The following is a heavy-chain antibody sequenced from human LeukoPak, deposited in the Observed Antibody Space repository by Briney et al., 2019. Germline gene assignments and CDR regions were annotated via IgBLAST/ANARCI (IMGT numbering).Heavy chain of an antibody. J-gene: IGHJ6*02. CDR1: GYTFTSYY. V-gene: IGHV1-46*01. Sequence: ASVKVSCKASGYTFTSYYMHWVRQAPGQGLEWMGIINPSGGSTSYAQKFQGRVTMTRDTSTSTVYMELSSLRSEDTAVYYCARDQVVWKGGCYSYYYGMDVWGQGTTVTVSS. D-gene: IGHD1-1*01. CDR3: ARDQVVWKGGCYSYYYGMDV. CDR2: INPSGGST.